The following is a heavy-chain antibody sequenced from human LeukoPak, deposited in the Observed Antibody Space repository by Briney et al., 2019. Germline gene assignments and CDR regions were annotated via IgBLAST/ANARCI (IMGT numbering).Heavy chain of an antibody. J-gene: IGHJ6*03. CDR3: ARRSRIAVAGTYYYYYMDV. Sequence: GESLKISCKGSGYSFTSYWIGWVRQMPGKGLEWMGIIYPGDSDTRYSPSFQGQVTISAGKSISTAYLQWSSLKASDTAMYYCARRSRIAVAGTYYYYYMDVWGKGTTVTVSS. V-gene: IGHV5-51*01. CDR2: IYPGDSDT. CDR1: GYSFTSYW. D-gene: IGHD6-19*01.